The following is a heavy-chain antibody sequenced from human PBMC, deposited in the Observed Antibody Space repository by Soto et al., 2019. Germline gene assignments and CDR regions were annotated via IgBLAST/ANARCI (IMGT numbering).Heavy chain of an antibody. CDR1: GYTFTGYY. V-gene: IGHV1-2*02. CDR3: ARVEESGYLDY. J-gene: IGHJ4*02. Sequence: VASVKVSCKASGYTFTGYYMHWVRPAPGQGLEWMGWINPNSGGTNYAQKFQGRVTMTRDTSISTAYMELSRLRSDDTAVYYCARVEESGYLDYWGQGTLVTVSS. D-gene: IGHD3-10*01. CDR2: INPNSGGT.